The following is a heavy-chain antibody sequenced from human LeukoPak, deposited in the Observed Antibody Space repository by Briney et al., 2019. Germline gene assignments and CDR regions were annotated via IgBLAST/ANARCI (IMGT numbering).Heavy chain of an antibody. CDR1: GGTFSSYA. CDR3: AMFSMVRSHLGVFDY. D-gene: IGHD5-18*01. V-gene: IGHV1-69*05. CDR2: IIPIFGTA. Sequence: SVKVSCKASGGTFSSYAISWVRQAPGQGLEWMGGIIPIFGTANYAQKFQSRVTITTDESTSTAYMELSSLRSDDTSVYYCAMFSMVRSHLGVFDYWGQGTLVTVSS. J-gene: IGHJ4*02.